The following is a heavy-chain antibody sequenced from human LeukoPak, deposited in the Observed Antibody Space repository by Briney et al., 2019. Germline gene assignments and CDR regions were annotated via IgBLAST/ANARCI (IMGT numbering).Heavy chain of an antibody. CDR2: IYYSGST. V-gene: IGHV4-59*01. Sequence: SETLSLTCTVSAVSISSYYWSWLRQPPGKGLEWIGYIYYSGSTNYNPSLKSRVTISVDTSKNQFSLKLSSVTAADTAVYYCARVILRYFDTWGQGTLVTVSS. CDR1: AVSISSYY. CDR3: ARVILRYFDT. J-gene: IGHJ4*02. D-gene: IGHD3-9*01.